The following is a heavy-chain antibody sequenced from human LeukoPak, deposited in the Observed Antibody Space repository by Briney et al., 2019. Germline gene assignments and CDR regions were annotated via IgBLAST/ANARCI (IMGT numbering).Heavy chain of an antibody. CDR2: ISGSGGST. Sequence: GGSLRLSCAASGSTFSSYAMSWVRQAPGKGLEWVSAISGSGGSTYYADSVKGRFTISRDNSKNTLYLQMNSLRAEDTAVYYCAKVSPNYYDSSGYYSDWGQGTLVTVSS. CDR3: AKVSPNYYDSSGYYSD. D-gene: IGHD3-22*01. V-gene: IGHV3-23*01. J-gene: IGHJ4*02. CDR1: GSTFSSYA.